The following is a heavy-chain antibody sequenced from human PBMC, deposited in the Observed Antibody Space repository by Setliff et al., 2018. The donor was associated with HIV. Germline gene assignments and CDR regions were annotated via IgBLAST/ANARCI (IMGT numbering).Heavy chain of an antibody. CDR2: IYTSGST. V-gene: IGHV4-61*09. J-gene: IGHJ5*02. D-gene: IGHD6-19*01. CDR1: GGSISSGGYY. Sequence: PSETLPLTCTVSGGSISSGGYYWSWIRQPAGKGLEWIGHIYTSGSTNYNPSLKSRVTISVDTSKNQFSLKLSSVTAADTAVYYCARGPGWPNWFDPWGQGTLVTVSS. CDR3: ARGPGWPNWFDP.